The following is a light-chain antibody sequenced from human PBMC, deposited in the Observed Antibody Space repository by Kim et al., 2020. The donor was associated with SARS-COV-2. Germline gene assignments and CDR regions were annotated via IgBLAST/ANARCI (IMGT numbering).Light chain of an antibody. J-gene: IGKJ5*01. Sequence: EVVLTQSPATLSLSPEERATLSCRASLSVSTRLAWYQQKPGQLPRLLMYEVSNRATATPARFSGSGSGTDFTLTISSLEPEDFAVYYCQQRKSWPLTFGQGTRLEIK. CDR3: QQRKSWPLT. CDR2: EVS. CDR1: LSVSTR. V-gene: IGKV3-11*01.